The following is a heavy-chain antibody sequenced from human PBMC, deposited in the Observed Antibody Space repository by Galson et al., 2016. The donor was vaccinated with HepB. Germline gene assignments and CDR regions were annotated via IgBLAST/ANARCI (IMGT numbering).Heavy chain of an antibody. D-gene: IGHD3-10*01. CDR1: GFTFSTYA. Sequence: SLRLSCAASGFTFSTYAMSWVRQAPGKGLDWISAISGSGASTYYADSVKGRFTISRDNSNNTLYLQMSSLRDEDTAVYYCARGVRGGSDFDYWGHGTMVTVSS. V-gene: IGHV3-23*01. J-gene: IGHJ4*01. CDR3: ARGVRGGSDFDY. CDR2: ISGSGAST.